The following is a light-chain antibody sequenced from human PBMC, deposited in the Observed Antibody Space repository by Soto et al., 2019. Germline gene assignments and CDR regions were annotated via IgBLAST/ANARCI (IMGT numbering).Light chain of an antibody. Sequence: EIVLTQSPGTLSLSPGERATLSCRASQSVTNNYLAWYLQKPGQAPKVLIHAASGRTTGIPDRFRGSGSGTDFTLTISRLEPEDVAVYYCQQYGSSPWTFGQGTKVEIK. CDR3: QQYGSSPWT. J-gene: IGKJ1*01. CDR1: QSVTNNY. CDR2: AAS. V-gene: IGKV3-20*01.